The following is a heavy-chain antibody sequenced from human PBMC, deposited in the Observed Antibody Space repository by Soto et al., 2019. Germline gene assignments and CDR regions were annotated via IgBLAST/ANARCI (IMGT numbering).Heavy chain of an antibody. V-gene: IGHV2-5*02. CDR2: IYWDDDE. CDR1: GFSLTTDGVG. J-gene: IGHJ4*02. CDR3: AHSRNLITEDAQVGDFDY. Sequence: QITLKESGPTLVKPTQTLTLTCSFSGFSLTTDGVGVGWVRQPPGEALEWLALIYWDDDERYSPSLKTRLTIIKDPSKNQVVLIMTNMAPVDTATYYCAHSRNLITEDAQVGDFDYWGQGTLVTVSS. D-gene: IGHD3-10*01.